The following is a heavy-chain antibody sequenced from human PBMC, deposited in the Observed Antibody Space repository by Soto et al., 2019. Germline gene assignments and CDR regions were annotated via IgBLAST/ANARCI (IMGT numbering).Heavy chain of an antibody. J-gene: IGHJ4*02. D-gene: IGHD4-17*01. CDR3: ARPAKTVEDHFDL. V-gene: IGHV5-51*01. CDR1: GDSFTLYW. Sequence: TRESLTISCKCSGDSFTLYWIGWVRQMPGKGLEWMGIIYPSDSDTRYSPSFQGQVSISADQSINTAYLQWDSLKASDTAIYYCARPAKTVEDHFDLWGQGTPVTVSS. CDR2: IYPSDSDT.